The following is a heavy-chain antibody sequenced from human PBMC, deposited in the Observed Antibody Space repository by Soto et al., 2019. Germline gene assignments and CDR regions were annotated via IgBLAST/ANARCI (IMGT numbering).Heavy chain of an antibody. D-gene: IGHD1-1*01. Sequence: QITLKESGPTLVKPTQTLTLTCTFSGFSLTTDAVGVGWIRQPPGKALERLALIYWDDDKRYSPGQKSRLTINTDASRNQVVLTLTNMDPADTATYYCAHVYWVAAGIRYYFDYWGQGTLVTVSS. CDR3: AHVYWVAAGIRYYFDY. J-gene: IGHJ4*02. CDR1: GFSLTTDAVG. V-gene: IGHV2-5*02. CDR2: IYWDDDK.